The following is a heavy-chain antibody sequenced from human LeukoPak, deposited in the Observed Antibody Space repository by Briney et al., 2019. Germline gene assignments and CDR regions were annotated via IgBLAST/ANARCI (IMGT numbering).Heavy chain of an antibody. V-gene: IGHV4-4*07. D-gene: IGHD6-19*01. CDR3: ARGLEGRGWDFSYYFDY. J-gene: IGHJ4*02. Sequence: SETLSLTCTVSGGSMNGYYWSWIRQPAGKGLEWIGRIYSSGSTNYNPSLSSRVTMSVDTSKNQFSLKCNSVSAADTAFYYCARGLEGRGWDFSYYFDYWGQGIVVTVSS. CDR2: IYSSGST. CDR1: GGSMNGYY.